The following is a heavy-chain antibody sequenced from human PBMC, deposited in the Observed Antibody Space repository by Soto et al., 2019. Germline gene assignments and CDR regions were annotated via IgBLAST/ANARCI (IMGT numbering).Heavy chain of an antibody. CDR3: ARKKGKYDILTGSYYYYYMDV. D-gene: IGHD3-9*01. V-gene: IGHV3-53*04. CDR1: GFTVSSNY. CDR2: IYSGGST. J-gene: IGHJ6*03. Sequence: GGSLRLSCAASGFTVSSNYMSWVRQAPGKGLEWVSVIYSGGSTYYADSVKGRFTISRHNSKNTLYLQMNSLRAEDTAVYYCARKKGKYDILTGSYYYYYMDVWGKGTTVTVSS.